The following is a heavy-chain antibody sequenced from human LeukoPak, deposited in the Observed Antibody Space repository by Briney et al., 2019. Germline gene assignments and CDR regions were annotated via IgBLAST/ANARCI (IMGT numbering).Heavy chain of an antibody. CDR2: IIPIFGTA. CDR3: ARWSGLTMVRGGNPDSRNIDAFDI. J-gene: IGHJ3*02. D-gene: IGHD3-10*01. Sequence: SSVKVSCKASGGTFSGYAISWVRQAPGQGLEWMGGIIPIFGTANNAQKFQGRVTITADESTSTAYMELSSLRSEDTAVYYCARWSGLTMVRGGNPDSRNIDAFDIWGQGTMVTVSS. V-gene: IGHV1-69*01. CDR1: GGTFSGYA.